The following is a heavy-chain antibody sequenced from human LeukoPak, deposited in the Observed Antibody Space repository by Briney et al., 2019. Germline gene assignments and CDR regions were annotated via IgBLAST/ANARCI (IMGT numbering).Heavy chain of an antibody. D-gene: IGHD3-22*01. CDR1: GGTFSSYA. V-gene: IGHV1-69*04. J-gene: IGHJ4*02. CDR3: DYYDSSRLVLY. CDR2: IIPILGIA. Sequence: ASVKVSCKASGGTFSSYAISWVRQAPGQGLEWMGRIIPILGIANYAQKFQGRVTITADKSTSTAYMELSSLRSEDTAVYYCDYYDSSRLVLYWGQGTLVTVSS.